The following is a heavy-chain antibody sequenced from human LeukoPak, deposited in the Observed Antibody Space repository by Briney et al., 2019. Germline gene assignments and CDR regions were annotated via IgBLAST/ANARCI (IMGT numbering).Heavy chain of an antibody. D-gene: IGHD5-24*01. V-gene: IGHV1-18*01. Sequence: ASVKVSCKASGSIFITYGIIWVRQAPGQGLEWMGWVSSYNGDTKYAQKFQDRVTMARDLSTSTAYAELKDLTSDDTAVYFCANPPMAHFGTWGQGTLVTVSS. CDR2: VSSYNGDT. J-gene: IGHJ5*02. CDR3: ANPPMAHFGT. CDR1: GSIFITYG.